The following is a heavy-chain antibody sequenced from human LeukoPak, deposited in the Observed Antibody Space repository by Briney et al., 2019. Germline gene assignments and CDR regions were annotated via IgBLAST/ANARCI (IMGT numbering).Heavy chain of an antibody. J-gene: IGHJ4*02. Sequence: PGGSLRLSCAASGFTFSSYAMSWVRQAPGKGLEWVSAISGSGGSTYYADSVKGRFTISRDNSKNTLYLQMNSLRAEDTAVYYCAAQQTGYSSSWYFPGPFDYWGQGTLVTVSS. CDR3: AAQQTGYSSSWYFPGPFDY. CDR1: GFTFSSYA. D-gene: IGHD6-13*01. V-gene: IGHV3-23*01. CDR2: ISGSGGST.